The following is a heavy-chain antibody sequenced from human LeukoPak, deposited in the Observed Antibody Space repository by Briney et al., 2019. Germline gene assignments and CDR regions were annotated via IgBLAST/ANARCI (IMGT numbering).Heavy chain of an antibody. CDR1: GGSISSSSYY. D-gene: IGHD3-10*01. CDR3: ASFPPYYYGSGSY. V-gene: IGHV4-39*07. J-gene: IGHJ4*02. CDR2: IYYSGST. Sequence: SETLXLTCTVSGGSISSSSYYWGWVRQPPGKGLEWIGSIYYSGSTYYNPSLKSRVTISVDTSKNQFSLKLSSVTAADTAVYYCASFPPYYYGSGSYWGQGTLVTVSS.